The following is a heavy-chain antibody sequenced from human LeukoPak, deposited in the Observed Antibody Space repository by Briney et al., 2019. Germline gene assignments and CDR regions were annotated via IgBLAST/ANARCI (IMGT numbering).Heavy chain of an antibody. CDR1: GFTFSNAW. CDR3: TTLGAFDY. D-gene: IGHD4/OR15-4a*01. CDR2: IKKKTDGGTT. J-gene: IGHJ4*02. V-gene: IGHV3-15*01. Sequence: GGSLRLSCAASGFTFSNAWMSWVRQAPGKGLEWVGRIKKKTDGGTTDYAAPVKGRFSISRDDSKNTLYLQMNSLKTEDTAVYYCTTLGAFDYWGLGTLVTVSS.